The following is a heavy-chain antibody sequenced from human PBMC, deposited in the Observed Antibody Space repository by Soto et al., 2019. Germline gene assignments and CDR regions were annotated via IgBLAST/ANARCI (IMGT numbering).Heavy chain of an antibody. CDR1: GVSVCSDKW. CDR2: IHHSGNT. D-gene: IGHD5-12*01. Sequence: SESLSLTCAVCGVSVCSDKWWCWVRAPRGGGVVWFGEIHHSGNTNYNPSHKSRVIISVDKSKNQFSLKLSSVTAADTAVYYCARRIVATETSDYWGQGTLVTVSS. CDR3: ARRIVATETSDY. V-gene: IGHV4-4*02. J-gene: IGHJ4*02.